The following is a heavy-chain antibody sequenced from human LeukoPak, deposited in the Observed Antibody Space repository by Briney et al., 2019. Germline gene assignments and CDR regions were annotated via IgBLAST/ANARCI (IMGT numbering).Heavy chain of an antibody. CDR1: GYTFTSYD. CDR3: ARGGVVPAAMNSDY. CDR2: MNPNSGNT. D-gene: IGHD2-2*01. J-gene: IGHJ4*02. Sequence: ASVKVSCKASGYTFTSYDINWVRQATGQGLEWMGWMNPNSGNTGYAQKFQGRVTMTRNTSISTAYMELSSLRSDDTAVYYCARGGVVPAAMNSDYWGQGTLVTVSS. V-gene: IGHV1-8*01.